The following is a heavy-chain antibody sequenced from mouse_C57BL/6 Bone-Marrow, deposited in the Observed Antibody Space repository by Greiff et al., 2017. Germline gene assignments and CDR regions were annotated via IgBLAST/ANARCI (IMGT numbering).Heavy chain of an antibody. Sequence: EVQLQQSVAELVRPGASVKLSCTASGFNIKNTYMPWVKQRPEQGLEWIGRIDPANGNTKYAPKFQGKATITADTSSNTAYLQLSSLTSEDTAIYYCARGNGYYFDYWGQGTTLTVSS. CDR1: GFNIKNTY. D-gene: IGHD2-1*01. CDR3: ARGNGYYFDY. CDR2: IDPANGNT. V-gene: IGHV14-3*01. J-gene: IGHJ2*01.